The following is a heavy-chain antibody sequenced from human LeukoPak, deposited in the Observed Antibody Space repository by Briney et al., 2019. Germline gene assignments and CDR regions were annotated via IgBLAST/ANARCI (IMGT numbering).Heavy chain of an antibody. CDR3: ARLRPPDYIDY. CDR2: IYTSGRT. J-gene: IGHJ4*02. D-gene: IGHD4/OR15-4a*01. CDR1: GGSISSGSYY. V-gene: IGHV4-61*02. Sequence: KPSETLSLTCTVSGGSISSGSYYWSLIRQPAGKGLEWIGRIYTSGRTNYNPSLKSRLTISVDTSKNQFSLKLSSVTAADTAVYYCARLRPPDYIDYWGQGTLVTVSS.